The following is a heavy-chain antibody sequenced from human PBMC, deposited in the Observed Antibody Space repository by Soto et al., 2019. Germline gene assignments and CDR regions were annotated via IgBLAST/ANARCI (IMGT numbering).Heavy chain of an antibody. J-gene: IGHJ5*02. CDR2: IVVGSGNP. Sequence: LVQSGAEVTKPGTSVKVSCKVSGFSCPTSAVQWVRQARGQRLAWIGWIVVGSGNPGYAQNFQERVTITRYIYPNTAYKEMRSVTSDDTAVYYYAADPFTNDWFGPWGPGTLVTVSS. V-gene: IGHV1-58*01. D-gene: IGHD2-8*01. CDR1: GFSCPTSA. CDR3: AADPFTNDWFGP.